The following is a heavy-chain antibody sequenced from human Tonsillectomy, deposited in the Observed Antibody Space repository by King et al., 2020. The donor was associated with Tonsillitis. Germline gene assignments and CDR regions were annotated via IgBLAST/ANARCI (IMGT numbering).Heavy chain of an antibody. J-gene: IGHJ4*02. D-gene: IGHD1-26*01. CDR1: GFTVSSSY. V-gene: IGHV3-66*01. CDR3: ASGVGVTTGLDY. Sequence: VQLVESGGALVQPGGSLRLSCAASGFTVSSSYMTWVRQGPGKGLEWVSVIYSGGSAYYADSVKGRFSISRDKSKKTVFLQMDSLRAEDTAVYYCASGVGVTTGLDYWGQGTLVTVSS. CDR2: IYSGGSA.